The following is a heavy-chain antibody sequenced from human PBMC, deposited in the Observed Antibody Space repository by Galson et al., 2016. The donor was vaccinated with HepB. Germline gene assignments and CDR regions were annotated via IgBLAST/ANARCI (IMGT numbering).Heavy chain of an antibody. J-gene: IGHJ4*02. CDR2: FSYGGNT. V-gene: IGHV4-39*01. Sequence: ETLSLTCLVSGDPISSSGFYWGWVRQPPGKGLEWIGGFSYGGNTWYTPSLKSRVTKSADTSKSQFSLQLRSVTAADTAMFYCVSQGSGKDYMDYWGQGGLVIVSS. CDR1: GDPISSSGFY. D-gene: IGHD3-3*01. CDR3: VSQGSGKDYMDY.